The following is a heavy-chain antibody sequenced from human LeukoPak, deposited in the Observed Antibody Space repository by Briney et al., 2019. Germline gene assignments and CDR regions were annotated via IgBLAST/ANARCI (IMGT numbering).Heavy chain of an antibody. CDR2: IYPDDSDT. CDR1: GYSFTRYR. D-gene: IGHD4/OR15-4a*01. J-gene: IGHJ4*02. CDR3: ARAYGGAGAPFDY. Sequence: GESLKISCQASGYSFTRYRIGWVRQMPGKGLEWMGIIYPDDSDTTYSPSFQGQVIISADKSISTAYLQWSSLRASDTAIYYCARAYGGAGAPFDYWGQGTLVTVSS. V-gene: IGHV5-51*01.